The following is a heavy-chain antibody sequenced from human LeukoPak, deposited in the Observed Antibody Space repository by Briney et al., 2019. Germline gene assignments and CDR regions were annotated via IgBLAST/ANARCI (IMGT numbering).Heavy chain of an antibody. CDR3: ARLSGGWPDY. CDR1: GFTFSSYW. V-gene: IGHV3-74*01. J-gene: IGHJ4*02. Sequence: GSLRLSCAASGFTFSSYWMHWVRQAPGKGLMWVSRINSDGSTTNYADSVKGRFTISRDNAKNTLYLQMNSLRAEDTAVFYCARLSGGWPDYWGQGTLVTVSS. CDR2: INSDGSTT. D-gene: IGHD6-19*01.